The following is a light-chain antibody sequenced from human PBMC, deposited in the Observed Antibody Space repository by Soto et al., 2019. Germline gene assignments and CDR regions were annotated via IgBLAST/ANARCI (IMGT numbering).Light chain of an antibody. V-gene: IGLV1-51*01. Sequence: QSVLAQSPSVSAAPGQKVTISCSGSSSNIGNNYVSWYQQLPGTAPKLLIYDNNKRPSGIPDRFSGSKSGTSGTLDITGLQTGHEADYYCAKWDGSLPGEVFGRRTKVTVL. CDR3: AKWDGSLPGEV. J-gene: IGLJ6*01. CDR1: SSNIGNNY. CDR2: DNN.